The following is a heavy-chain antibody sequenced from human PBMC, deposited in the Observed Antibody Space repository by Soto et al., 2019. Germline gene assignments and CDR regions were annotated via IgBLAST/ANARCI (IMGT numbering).Heavy chain of an antibody. V-gene: IGHV3-23*01. Sequence: EVQLLESGGGLVQPGGSLRLYCAASGFTFSSYAMSWVRQAPGKGLEWVSAISGSGGSTYYADSVKGRFTISRDNSKKTLYLQMNRLRAEDTAVYYCAKDPIVGVPPRLFDYWGQGPLVTVSS. CDR2: ISGSGGST. CDR1: GFTFSSYA. D-gene: IGHD3-22*01. CDR3: AKDPIVGVPPRLFDY. J-gene: IGHJ4*02.